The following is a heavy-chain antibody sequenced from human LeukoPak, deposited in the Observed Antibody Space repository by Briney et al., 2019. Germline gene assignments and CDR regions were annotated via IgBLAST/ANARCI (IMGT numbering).Heavy chain of an antibody. Sequence: SETLSLTCTVSGGSISSYYWSWIRQPPGKGLEWIGYIYSSGSTNYNPSLKSRLTISVDASKNQFSLELTSVTAAGTAVYYCARAYYYGSGSYGLDYWGQGTLVTVSS. CDR3: ARAYYYGSGSYGLDY. CDR2: IYSSGST. CDR1: GGSISSYY. D-gene: IGHD3-10*01. V-gene: IGHV4-59*01. J-gene: IGHJ4*02.